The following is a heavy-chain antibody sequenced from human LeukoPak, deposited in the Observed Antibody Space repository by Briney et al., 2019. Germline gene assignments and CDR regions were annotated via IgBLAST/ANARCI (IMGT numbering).Heavy chain of an antibody. CDR3: AREYSGYDPVNYYYMDV. J-gene: IGHJ6*03. D-gene: IGHD5-12*01. Sequence: SETLSLTCAVSGGSISSSNWWSWVRQPPGKGLEWIGEIYHSGSTNYNPSLKSRVTISVDKPKNQFSLKLSSVTAADTAVYYCAREYSGYDPVNYYYMDVWGKGTTVTVSS. CDR2: IYHSGST. V-gene: IGHV4-4*02. CDR1: GGSISSSNW.